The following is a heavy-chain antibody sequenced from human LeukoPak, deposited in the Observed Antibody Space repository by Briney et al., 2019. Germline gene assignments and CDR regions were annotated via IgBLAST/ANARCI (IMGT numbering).Heavy chain of an antibody. CDR3: ARGVGQDAFDI. CDR2: IYSGGNT. Sequence: GGSLRLSCAASGFTIRTNYMGWVRQAPGKGLEWVSVIYSGGNTYYADSVKGRFTFSKDNSKNTLYLQMTNLRVEDTAVYYCARGVGQDAFDIWGQGTMVTVSS. D-gene: IGHD1-26*01. CDR1: GFTIRTNY. J-gene: IGHJ3*02. V-gene: IGHV3-53*01.